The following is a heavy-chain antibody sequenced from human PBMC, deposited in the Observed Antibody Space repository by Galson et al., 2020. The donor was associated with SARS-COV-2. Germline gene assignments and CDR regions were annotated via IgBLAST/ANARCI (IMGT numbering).Heavy chain of an antibody. D-gene: IGHD6-13*01. Sequence: SVKVSCKASGGTFSSYAISWVRQAPGQGLEWMGGIIPIFGTANYAQKFQGRVTITADESTSTAYMELSSLRSEDTAVYYCARAFLAKIAAAGVGYYGMEVWGQGTTVTVSS. CDR1: GGTFSSYA. CDR2: IIPIFGTA. J-gene: IGHJ6*02. CDR3: ARAFLAKIAAAGVGYYGMEV. V-gene: IGHV1-69*13.